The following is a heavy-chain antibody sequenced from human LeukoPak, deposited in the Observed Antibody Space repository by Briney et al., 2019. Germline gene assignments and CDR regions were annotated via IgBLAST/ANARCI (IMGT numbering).Heavy chain of an antibody. CDR2: INPNSGGT. D-gene: IGHD2-2*01. CDR3: ARGGGCSSTSCYRRAFDI. J-gene: IGHJ3*02. V-gene: IGHV1-2*02. CDR1: GYTFTDYY. Sequence: GASVKVSCKASGYTFTDYYMHWVRQAPGQGLEWMGWINPNSGGTNYAQKFQGRVTMTRDTSISTAYMELSRLRSDDTAVYYCARGGGCSSTSCYRRAFDIWGQGTMVTVSS.